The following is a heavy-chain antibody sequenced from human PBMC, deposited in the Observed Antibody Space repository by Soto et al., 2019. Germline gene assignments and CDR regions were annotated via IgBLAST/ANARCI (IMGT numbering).Heavy chain of an antibody. CDR3: ARASEWEVGY. CDR2: IYYSGST. D-gene: IGHD1-26*01. CDR1: GGSISSYY. Sequence: QVQLQESGPGLVKPSETLSLTCTVSGGSISSYYWTWIRQPPGKGLQWIGYIYYSGSTNYNPSLKSLVTISLDTSKNQFSLRLSSVTAADTAVYYCARASEWEVGYWGQGTLVTVSS. V-gene: IGHV4-59*08. J-gene: IGHJ4*02.